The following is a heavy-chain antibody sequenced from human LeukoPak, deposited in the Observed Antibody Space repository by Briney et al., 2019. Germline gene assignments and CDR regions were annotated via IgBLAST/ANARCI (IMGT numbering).Heavy chain of an antibody. J-gene: IGHJ5*02. V-gene: IGHV4-61*02. CDR1: GGSISSGSYY. D-gene: IGHD1-7*01. Sequence: PSQTLSLTCTVSGGSISSGSYYWSWIRQPAGKGLEWIGRIYTSGSTNYHPSLKSRVTISVDTSKNQFSLKLSSVTAADTAVYYCARTSNYNWNYWFDPWGQGTLVTVSS. CDR3: ARTSNYNWNYWFDP. CDR2: IYTSGST.